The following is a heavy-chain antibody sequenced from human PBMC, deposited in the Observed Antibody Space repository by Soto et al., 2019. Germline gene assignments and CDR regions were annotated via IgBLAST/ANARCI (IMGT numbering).Heavy chain of an antibody. Sequence: QVQLQQWGAGLLKPSETLSLTCAVYGGSFSGYYWSWIRQPPGKGLEWIGEINHSGSTNYNQSLKSRTLISVDTSKSQFSMKLSAVPDTDTAVYYCARCANPAQNTVATIFRGRYYFKYWGRETLVTVSS. CDR1: GGSFSGYY. J-gene: IGHJ4*02. V-gene: IGHV4-34*01. CDR3: ARCANPAQNTVATIFRGRYYFKY. CDR2: INHSGST. D-gene: IGHD5-12*01.